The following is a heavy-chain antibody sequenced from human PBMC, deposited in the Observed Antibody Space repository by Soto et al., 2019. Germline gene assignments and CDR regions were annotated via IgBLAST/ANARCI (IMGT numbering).Heavy chain of an antibody. Sequence: QVQLQESGPGLVKPSETLSLTCTVSGGSISSYYWSWIRQPPGKGLEWIGYIYYSGSTNYNPSLKSRVNISVDTSKNQFPLKLSSVTAADTAVYCCARHGARHWFDPWGQGTLVTVSS. CDR1: GGSISSYY. CDR2: IYYSGST. CDR3: ARHGARHWFDP. J-gene: IGHJ5*02. V-gene: IGHV4-59*08.